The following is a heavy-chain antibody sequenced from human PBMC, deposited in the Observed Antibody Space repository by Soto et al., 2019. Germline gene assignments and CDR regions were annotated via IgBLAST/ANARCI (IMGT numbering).Heavy chain of an antibody. CDR1: WFTVGNND. CDR2: IYSTGTT. J-gene: IGHJ4*02. D-gene: IGHD3-10*01. Sequence: EVQLVESGGGLIQPGGSLKLSCAASWFTVGNNDMSWVRQAPGKGLEWVSLIYSTGTTKYADSVKGRFTVTRNNAKNNLYLQMNSLRAEDTAVYYCAKDGRGSGSHYNSFGYWGQGTLVTVSS. V-gene: IGHV3-53*01. CDR3: AKDGRGSGSHYNSFGY.